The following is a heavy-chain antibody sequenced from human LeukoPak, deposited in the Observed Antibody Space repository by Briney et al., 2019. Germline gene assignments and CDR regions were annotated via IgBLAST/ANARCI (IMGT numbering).Heavy chain of an antibody. Sequence: GGSLRLSCAASEFTVSSNYMSWVRQAPGKGLEWVSVIYSGGSTYYADSVKGRFTISRDNSKNTLYLQMNSLRAEDTAVYYCARDRVYYGSGRTYYYYGMDVWGQGTTVTVSS. D-gene: IGHD3-10*01. J-gene: IGHJ6*02. V-gene: IGHV3-66*01. CDR2: IYSGGST. CDR1: EFTVSSNY. CDR3: ARDRVYYGSGRTYYYYGMDV.